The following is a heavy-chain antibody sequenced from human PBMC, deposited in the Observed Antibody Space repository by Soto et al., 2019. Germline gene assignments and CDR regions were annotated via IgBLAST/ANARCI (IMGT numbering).Heavy chain of an antibody. V-gene: IGHV3-7*01. J-gene: IGHJ6*03. Sequence: GGSLRLSCAASGFTFSSYWMSWVRQAPGKGLEWVANIKQDGSEKYYVDSVKGRFTISRDNAKNSLYLQMNSLRAEDTAVYYCARDGGGYCSSTSCYRYYMDVWGKGTTVTVSS. CDR2: IKQDGSEK. CDR1: GFTFSSYW. D-gene: IGHD2-2*01. CDR3: ARDGGGYCSSTSCYRYYMDV.